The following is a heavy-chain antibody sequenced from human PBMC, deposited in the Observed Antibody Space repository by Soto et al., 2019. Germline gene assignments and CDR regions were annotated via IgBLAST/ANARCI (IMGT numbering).Heavy chain of an antibody. D-gene: IGHD2-21*01. CDR2: ISPNSKYR. CDR1: GFTFSDFY. CDR3: VRGGGGGQFDS. J-gene: IGHJ4*02. V-gene: IGHV3-11*06. Sequence: GGALRLSCVASGFTFSDFYMTWIRQAPGKGLEWLSYISPNSKYREYADSVKGRHTISRDNAKKSLYLQMNSLRAEDTAVYYCVRGGGGGQFDSWGQGTLVTVSS.